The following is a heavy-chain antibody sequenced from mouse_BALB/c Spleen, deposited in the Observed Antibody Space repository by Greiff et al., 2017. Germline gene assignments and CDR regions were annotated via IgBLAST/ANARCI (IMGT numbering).Heavy chain of an antibody. CDR2: ISSGGGNT. CDR1: GFTFSSYT. V-gene: IGHV5-9*03. J-gene: IGHJ3*01. Sequence: EVKVVESGGGLVKPGGSLKLSCAASGFTFSSYTMSWVRQTPEKRLEWVATISSGGGNTYYPDSVKGRFTISRDNAKNNLYLQMSSLRSEDTALYYCARFYRYDGSWFAYWGQGTLVTVSA. CDR3: ARFYRYDGSWFAY. D-gene: IGHD2-14*01.